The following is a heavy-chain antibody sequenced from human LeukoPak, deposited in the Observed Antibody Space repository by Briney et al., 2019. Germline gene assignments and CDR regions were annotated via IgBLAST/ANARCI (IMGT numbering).Heavy chain of an antibody. D-gene: IGHD4-17*01. CDR1: GGSTSSSSYY. CDR2: IYYSGST. J-gene: IGHJ4*02. CDR3: ARDPVGTNGDNGDY. Sequence: SETLSLTCTVSGGSTSSSSYYWGWIRQPPGKGLEWIGSIYYSGSTYYNPSLKSRVTISVDTSKNQFSLKLSSVTAADTAVYYCARDPVGTNGDNGDYWGQGTLVTVSS. V-gene: IGHV4-39*07.